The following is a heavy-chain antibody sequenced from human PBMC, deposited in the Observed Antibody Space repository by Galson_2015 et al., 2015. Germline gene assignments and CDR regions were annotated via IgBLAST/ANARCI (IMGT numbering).Heavy chain of an antibody. Sequence: SLRLSCAASGFTFSSYGMHWVRQAPGKGLEWVAVISYDGSNKYYADSVKGRFTISRDNSKNTLYLQMNSLIAEDTAVYYCARHVLRYFDWDDAFDIWGQGTMVTVSS. CDR2: ISYDGSNK. CDR1: GFTFSSYG. V-gene: IGHV3-30*03. D-gene: IGHD3-9*01. CDR3: ARHVLRYFDWDDAFDI. J-gene: IGHJ3*02.